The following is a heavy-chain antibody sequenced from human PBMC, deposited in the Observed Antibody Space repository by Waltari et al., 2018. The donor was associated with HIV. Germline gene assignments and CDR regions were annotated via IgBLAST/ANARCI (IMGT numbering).Heavy chain of an antibody. Sequence: QVQLQESGPGLVKPSGTLSLTCAVSGGSIRSSTCWRCVRQPPGKGLEWTGEIYHSGSTNYNPSLKSRVTISVDKSKNQFSLKLSSVTAADTAVYYCGVVPAARSYGMDVWGQGTTVTVSS. J-gene: IGHJ6*02. V-gene: IGHV4-4*02. D-gene: IGHD2-2*01. CDR1: GGSIRSSTC. CDR3: GVVPAARSYGMDV. CDR2: IYHSGST.